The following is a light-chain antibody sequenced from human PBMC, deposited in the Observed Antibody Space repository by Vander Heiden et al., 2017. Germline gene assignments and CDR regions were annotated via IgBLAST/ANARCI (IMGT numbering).Light chain of an antibody. CDR3: QQRSNGPWT. V-gene: IGKV3-11*01. CDR1: QRVSSC. J-gene: IGKJ1*01. Sequence: DIVLTLSPATLSLSPGERATLTCRASQRVSSCLAWYQQKPGKAPRLLIYDASNGATGIPARFSGSGSGTDFTLTISSLEPEDVAVYYCQQRSNGPWTFGQGTKVEIK. CDR2: DAS.